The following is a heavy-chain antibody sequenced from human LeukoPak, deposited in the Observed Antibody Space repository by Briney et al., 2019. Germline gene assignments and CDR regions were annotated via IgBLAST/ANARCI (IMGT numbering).Heavy chain of an antibody. CDR1: GFTFGDYA. J-gene: IGHJ3*02. V-gene: IGHV3-15*01. Sequence: PGGSLRLSCTASGFTFGDYAMSWFRQAPGKGLEWVGRIKSKTDGGTTDYAAPVKGRFTISRDDSKNTQYLQMNSLKTEDTAVYYCTTDRTREYYYDSSGYYYVAFDIWGQGTMVTVSS. CDR2: IKSKTDGGTT. D-gene: IGHD3-22*01. CDR3: TTDRTREYYYDSSGYYYVAFDI.